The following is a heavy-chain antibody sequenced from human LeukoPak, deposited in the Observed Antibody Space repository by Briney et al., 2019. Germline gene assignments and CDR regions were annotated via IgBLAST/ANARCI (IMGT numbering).Heavy chain of an antibody. D-gene: IGHD4-17*01. V-gene: IGHV4-34*01. CDR3: ARGQKTYGDYEYYFGY. Sequence: SETLSLTCAVYGGSFSGYYWSWIRQPPGKGLEWIGEINHSGSTNYNPSLKSRVTISVDTSKNQFSLKLSSVTAADTAVYYCARGQKTYGDYEYYFGYWGQGTLVTVSS. CDR1: GGSFSGYY. J-gene: IGHJ4*02. CDR2: INHSGST.